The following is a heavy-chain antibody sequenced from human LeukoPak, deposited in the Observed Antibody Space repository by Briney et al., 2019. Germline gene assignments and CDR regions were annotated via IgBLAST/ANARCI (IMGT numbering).Heavy chain of an antibody. J-gene: IGHJ4*02. CDR2: IWYDGSNK. V-gene: IGHV3-33*03. Sequence: PGRSLRLSCAASGFTFSSYGMHWVRQAPGKGLEWVAVIWYDGSNKYYADSVKGRFTVSRDNAKNSLFLQMNDLRAEDTAVYYCAGMKVGYWGQGTLVTVSS. CDR1: GFTFSSYG. CDR3: AGMKVGY. D-gene: IGHD3-22*01.